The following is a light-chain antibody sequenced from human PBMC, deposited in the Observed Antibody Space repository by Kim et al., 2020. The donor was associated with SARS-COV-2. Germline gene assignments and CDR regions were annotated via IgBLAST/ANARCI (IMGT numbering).Light chain of an antibody. CDR2: KDI. J-gene: IGLJ2*01. V-gene: IGLV3-25*03. CDR1: ALPKQY. CDR3: QSADSSGTYVV. Sequence: SYELTQPPSVSVSPGHTARITCSGDALPKQYAYWYRQKPGQAPVVVIYKDIERPSEIPERFSASSSGTTVTLTITGVQAEDDADYYCQSADSSGTYVVFGGGTKLTVL.